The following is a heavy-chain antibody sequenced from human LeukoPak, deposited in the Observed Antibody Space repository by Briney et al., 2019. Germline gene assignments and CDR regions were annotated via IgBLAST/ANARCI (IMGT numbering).Heavy chain of an antibody. V-gene: IGHV3-23*01. CDR1: GFTFRNYA. CDR2: ISGSGGNI. Sequence: GGSLRLPCTASGFTFRNYAMSWVRQAPGKGLEWVSTISGSGGNIYYADSMKGRFTISRDNAKNSLYLQINSLRAEDTAVYYCARRSEFGVLYYMDIWGKGTTVTVSS. J-gene: IGHJ6*03. D-gene: IGHD3-16*01. CDR3: ARRSEFGVLYYMDI.